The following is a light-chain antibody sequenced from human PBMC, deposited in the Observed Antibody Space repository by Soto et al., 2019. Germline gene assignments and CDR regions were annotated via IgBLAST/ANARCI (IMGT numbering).Light chain of an antibody. J-gene: IGLJ3*02. Sequence: QSVLTQPRSVSGSPGQSVTISCTGTSSNVGGYDYVSWYQQHPGKAPQLIIFHVNRRPSGVPDRFSGSKSGNTASLTISGLQAEDEADYHCCSYAGAYSGVFGGGTQLTVL. CDR1: SSNVGGYDY. V-gene: IGLV2-11*01. CDR2: HVN. CDR3: CSYAGAYSGV.